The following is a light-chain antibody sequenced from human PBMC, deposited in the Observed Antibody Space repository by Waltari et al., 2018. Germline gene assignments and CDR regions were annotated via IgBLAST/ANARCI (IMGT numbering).Light chain of an antibody. CDR2: DAF. CDR1: QNIDSY. J-gene: IGKJ1*01. Sequence: ETVLTQSPATLSLSPGDRATFSCRASQNIDSYLAWYQQKPGQAFRFLTVDAFNRPTGIPARFSGSRSGTDFNLTISSLESEDFAIYYCQQRRNWPWTFGQGTRVEIK. CDR3: QQRRNWPWT. V-gene: IGKV3-11*01.